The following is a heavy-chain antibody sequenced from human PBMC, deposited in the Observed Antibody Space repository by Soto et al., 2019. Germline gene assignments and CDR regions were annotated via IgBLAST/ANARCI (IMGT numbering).Heavy chain of an antibody. V-gene: IGHV3-23*01. CDR2: IGSRGDST. CDR3: AKDLIYGYNSGRPFDS. D-gene: IGHD6-19*01. CDR1: GFTFSSFA. J-gene: IGHJ4*02. Sequence: EVHLLESGGGLVQPGGSLRLSCAASGFTFSSFAMSWVRQAPGKGLEWVSAIGSRGDSTYYADSVKGRFTISRDNSKNTLYLQTNSLRAGDTAVYYCAKDLIYGYNSGRPFDSWGQGTLVTVSS.